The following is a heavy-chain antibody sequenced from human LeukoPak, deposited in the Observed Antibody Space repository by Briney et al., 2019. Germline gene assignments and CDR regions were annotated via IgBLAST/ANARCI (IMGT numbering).Heavy chain of an antibody. J-gene: IGHJ4*02. CDR1: GFTVSSNY. Sequence: GGSLRLSCAASGFTVSSNYMSWVRQAPGKGLEWVSVIYSGGSTYYADSVKGRFTISRDNSKNTLYLQMNSLRVEDTAVYYCAKDHYYDSSGYLPFDYWGQGTLVTVSS. V-gene: IGHV3-66*01. CDR2: IYSGGST. CDR3: AKDHYYDSSGYLPFDY. D-gene: IGHD3-22*01.